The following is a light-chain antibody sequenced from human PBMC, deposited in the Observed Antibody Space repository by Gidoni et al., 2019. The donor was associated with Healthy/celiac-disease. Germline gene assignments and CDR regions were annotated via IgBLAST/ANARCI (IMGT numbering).Light chain of an antibody. V-gene: IGKV3-20*01. CDR1: QSVSSAY. J-gene: IGKJ1*01. CDR3: QQYDSSWWT. CDR2: GSS. Sequence: VLTHSPGTLSLSPGERANLSCRASQSVSSAYLAWYQQKPGQAPRLLIYGSSSRATGIPDRFSGSGSGTDFTLTISRLEPEDFAVYYCQQYDSSWWTFGQGTKVEIK.